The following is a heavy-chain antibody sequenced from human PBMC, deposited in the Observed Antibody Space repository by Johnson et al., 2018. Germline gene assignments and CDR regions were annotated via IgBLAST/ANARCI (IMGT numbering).Heavy chain of an antibody. Sequence: VQLGQSGGGVVQPGRSLRLSCAASEFTFSNSDMNWVHQAPGKGLEWVSGVSWTGSRTHYADSVKGRFTISRDNGQNSLYLQMNSLRDEDTAVYYCARDLHYAFDFWGPGTMVTVSS. J-gene: IGHJ3*01. CDR2: VSWTGSRT. V-gene: IGHV3-35*01. CDR3: ARDLHYAFDF. D-gene: IGHD3-3*02. CDR1: EFTFSNSD.